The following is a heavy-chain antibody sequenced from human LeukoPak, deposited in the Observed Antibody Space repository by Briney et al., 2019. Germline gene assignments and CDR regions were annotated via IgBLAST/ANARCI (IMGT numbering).Heavy chain of an antibody. CDR1: GASISTYY. D-gene: IGHD3-22*01. Sequence: SETLSLTCNVSGASISTYYWSWIRQSPGKGLEWIGYIHYSGITNYNPSLKSRVTISVDTSKNQFSLKLSSVTAADTAVYYCARVSAGDYYDSSGAFDYWGQGTLVTVSS. V-gene: IGHV4-59*13. J-gene: IGHJ4*02. CDR2: IHYSGIT. CDR3: ARVSAGDYYDSSGAFDY.